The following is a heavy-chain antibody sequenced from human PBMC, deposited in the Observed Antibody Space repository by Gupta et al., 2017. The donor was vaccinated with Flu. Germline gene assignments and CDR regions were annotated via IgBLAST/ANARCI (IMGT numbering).Heavy chain of an antibody. CDR1: GGSISSSSYY. CDR3: ASVSPHLGYYYYGMDV. V-gene: IGHV4-39*01. CDR2: IYYRGST. Sequence: QLQLQESGPGLVKPSETLSLTCTVSGGSISSSSYYWGWIRQPPGKGLEWIGSIYYRGSTYYNPSLKSRVTISVDTSKNQFSLKLTSVTAADTAVYYCASVSPHLGYYYYGMDVWGQGTTVTVSS. D-gene: IGHD2/OR15-2a*01. J-gene: IGHJ6*02.